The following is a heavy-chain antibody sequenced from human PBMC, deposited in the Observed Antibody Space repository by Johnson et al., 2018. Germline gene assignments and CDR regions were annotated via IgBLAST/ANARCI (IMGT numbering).Heavy chain of an antibody. V-gene: IGHV3-33*06. CDR3: AKGRDTAMVTGHLDF. CDR1: GFTFSSYG. CDR2: IWYDGSNK. J-gene: IGHJ6*02. Sequence: QVQLVESGGGVVQPGRSXRLSCAASGFTFSSYGMHWVRQAPGKGLEWVAVIWYDGSNKYYADSGNGRFTISRENSKNTLPPKMNSLRAEDTAVYYCAKGRDTAMVTGHLDFWGQGTTVTVSS. D-gene: IGHD5-18*01.